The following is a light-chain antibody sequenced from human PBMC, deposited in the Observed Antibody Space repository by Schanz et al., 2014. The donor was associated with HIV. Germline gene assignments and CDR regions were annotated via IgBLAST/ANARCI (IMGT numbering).Light chain of an antibody. V-gene: IGLV1-44*01. CDR2: NSY. CDR3: AAWDDSLNGWV. CDR1: GSNI. Sequence: QSVLTQPPSASGTPGQRVTISCSGIGSNIADRYQQLPGTAPKLLLYNSYHRPSGVPDRFSCSTSGTSASLVISGLQSEDEADYYCAAWDDSLNGWVFGGGTKLTVL. J-gene: IGLJ3*02.